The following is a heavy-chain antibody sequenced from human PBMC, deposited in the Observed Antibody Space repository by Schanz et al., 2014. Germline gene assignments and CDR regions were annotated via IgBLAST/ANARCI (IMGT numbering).Heavy chain of an antibody. V-gene: IGHV3-13*01. CDR3: ARGTDWNLHY. D-gene: IGHD1-1*01. CDR2: IGYLGDT. CDR1: GFTVSNSD. Sequence: EVQLVESGGGFVQPGGSLRLSCAVSGFTVSNSDMHWVRQGTGKGLEWVSTIGYLGDTYYPDSVKGRFTVSRDSGQNSLYLQMNSLRAGDTAVYYCARGTDWNLHYWGQGALVTVSS. J-gene: IGHJ4*02.